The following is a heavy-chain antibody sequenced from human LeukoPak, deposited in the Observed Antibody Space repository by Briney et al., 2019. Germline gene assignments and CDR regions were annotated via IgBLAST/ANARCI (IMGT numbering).Heavy chain of an antibody. CDR1: GFSFSSYA. V-gene: IGHV3-30*04. J-gene: IGHJ1*01. CDR3: ARPNTVTTYSEYFQH. Sequence: GGSLRLSCAASGFSFSSYAMHWVRQAPGKGLEWVAVISYDGSNKYYADSVKGRFTISRDNSKNTLCLQMNSLRAEDTAVYYCARPNTVTTYSEYFQHWGQGTLVTVSS. CDR2: ISYDGSNK. D-gene: IGHD4-17*01.